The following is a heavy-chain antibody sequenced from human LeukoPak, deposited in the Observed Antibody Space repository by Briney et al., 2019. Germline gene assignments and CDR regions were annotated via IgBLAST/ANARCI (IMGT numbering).Heavy chain of an antibody. V-gene: IGHV4-39*07. J-gene: IGHJ3*02. D-gene: IGHD6-19*01. CDR1: GDSISSNSYY. CDR2: IYYSGST. CDR3: AREYGSGWPEFRGRDAFDI. Sequence: PSETLSLTCTVSGDSISSNSYYWGWIRQPPGKGLEWIGSIYYSGSTYYNPSLKSRVTISVDTSKNQFSLKLSSVTAADTAVYYCAREYGSGWPEFRGRDAFDIWGQGTMVTVSS.